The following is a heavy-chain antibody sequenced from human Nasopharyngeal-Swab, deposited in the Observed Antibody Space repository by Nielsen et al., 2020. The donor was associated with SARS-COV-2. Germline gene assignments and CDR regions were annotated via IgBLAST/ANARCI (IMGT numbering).Heavy chain of an antibody. J-gene: IGHJ4*02. Sequence: SETLSLTCTVSGGSISSGGYYWSWIRQHPGKGLEWIGYIYYSGSTYYNPSLKSRVTISVDTSKNQFSLKLSSVTAADTAVYYCARVSRSGYDSSRITPWGQGTLVTVSS. V-gene: IGHV4-31*03. CDR1: GGSISSGGYY. CDR2: IYYSGST. D-gene: IGHD5-12*01. CDR3: ARVSRSGYDSSRITP.